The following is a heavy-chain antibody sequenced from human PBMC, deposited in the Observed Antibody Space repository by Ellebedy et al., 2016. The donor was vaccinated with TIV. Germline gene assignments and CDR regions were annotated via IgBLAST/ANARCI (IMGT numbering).Heavy chain of an antibody. CDR2: ISSDGSHR. V-gene: IGHV3-74*01. Sequence: GESLKISXAGSGFTFRSYAMHWVRQAPGKGLVWVSHISSDGSHRNYADSVKGRFTISRDNAKNTLYLQMNSLRAEDTAVYYCVSQIALGYWGQGTLVTVSS. J-gene: IGHJ4*02. D-gene: IGHD3-22*01. CDR1: GFTFRSYA. CDR3: VSQIALGY.